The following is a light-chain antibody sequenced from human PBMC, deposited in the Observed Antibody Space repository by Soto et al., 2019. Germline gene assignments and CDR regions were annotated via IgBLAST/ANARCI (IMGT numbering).Light chain of an antibody. V-gene: IGKV1-8*01. CDR1: QGIRSY. J-gene: IGKJ1*01. Sequence: AIRMTQSPSSLSASTGDRVAISCRESQGIRSYLAWYQKKQGKAPKIXIYAASTLQSGVPSRFSGSGAGTDFTLTISCLQSEDFATYYCQQYYSYPRAFGQGTKVDIK. CDR3: QQYYSYPRA. CDR2: AAS.